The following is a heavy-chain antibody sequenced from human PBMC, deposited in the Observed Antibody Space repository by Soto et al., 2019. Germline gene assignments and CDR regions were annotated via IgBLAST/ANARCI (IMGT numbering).Heavy chain of an antibody. V-gene: IGHV4-61*01. D-gene: IGHD6-6*01. CDR1: GGSVSSGSYY. J-gene: IGHJ6*02. CDR3: ARGRIAARPAGGVYYYGMDV. Sequence: SETLSLTCTVSGGSVSSGSYYWSWIRQPPGKGLEWIGYIYYSGSTNYYPSLKSRVAISVDTSKNQFSLKLSSVTAADTAVYYCARGRIAARPAGGVYYYGMDVWGQGTTVTVSS. CDR2: IYYSGST.